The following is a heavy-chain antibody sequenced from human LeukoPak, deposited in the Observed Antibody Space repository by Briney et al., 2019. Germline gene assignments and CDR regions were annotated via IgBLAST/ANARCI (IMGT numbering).Heavy chain of an antibody. CDR2: IYTSGST. CDR3: ARARYSSSWYGNYYDYYYIDV. CDR1: GGSISSGSYY. Sequence: SQTLSLTCTVSGGSISSGSYYWSWIRQPAGKGLEWIGRIYTSGSTNYNPSLKIRVTISVDTSKNQFSLKLSSVTAADTAVYYCARARYSSSWYGNYYDYYYIDVWGKGTTVTISS. J-gene: IGHJ6*03. V-gene: IGHV4-61*02. D-gene: IGHD6-13*01.